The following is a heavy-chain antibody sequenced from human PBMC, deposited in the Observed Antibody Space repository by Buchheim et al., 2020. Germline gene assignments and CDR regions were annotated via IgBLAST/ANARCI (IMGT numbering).Heavy chain of an antibody. Sequence: QVQLVQSGSEVKKAGASVKISCKASGYIFTNYRMHWVRQAPGQGPQWMGIIDPNGGGTNYAQKFQGRLIMSTDTSTGPVYMELNSLRSDDAAMYFCARGHHFDPNTPSVNFDAWGQGT. CDR2: IDPNGGGT. J-gene: IGHJ4*02. D-gene: IGHD2-15*01. CDR3: ARGHHFDPNTPSVNFDA. CDR1: GYIFTNYR. V-gene: IGHV1-46*03.